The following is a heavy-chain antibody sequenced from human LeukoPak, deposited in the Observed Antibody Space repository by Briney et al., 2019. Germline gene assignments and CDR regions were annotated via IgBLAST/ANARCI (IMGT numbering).Heavy chain of an antibody. D-gene: IGHD1-26*01. Sequence: SQTLSLTCAVSGGSISSGGYSWSWIRQHPGKGLEWIGYTYYSGSTYYNPSLKSRVTISVDTSKNQFSLKLSSVTAADTAVYYCAYSGSSKAFDYWGQGTLVTVSS. CDR1: GGSISSGGYS. CDR2: TYYSGST. J-gene: IGHJ4*02. V-gene: IGHV4-31*11. CDR3: AYSGSSKAFDY.